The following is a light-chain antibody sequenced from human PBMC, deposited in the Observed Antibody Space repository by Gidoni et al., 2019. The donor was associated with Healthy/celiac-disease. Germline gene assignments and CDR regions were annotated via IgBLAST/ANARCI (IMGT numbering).Light chain of an antibody. CDR2: QDS. Sequence: SYALTQPPSVSVSPGQTASITCSGDKLGDKYACWYQQNPGQSPVLVIYQDSKRPSGIPERFSGSNSGNTATLTISGTQAMDEADDYCQAWDSSTALVFGGGTKLTVL. CDR3: QAWDSSTALV. J-gene: IGLJ2*01. CDR1: KLGDKY. V-gene: IGLV3-1*01.